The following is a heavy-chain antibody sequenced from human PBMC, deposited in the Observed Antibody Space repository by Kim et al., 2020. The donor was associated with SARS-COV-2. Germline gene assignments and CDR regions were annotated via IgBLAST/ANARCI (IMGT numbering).Heavy chain of an antibody. Sequence: SETLSLTCTVSGGSISSGSYYWSWIRQPAGKGLEWIGRIYTSGSTNYNPSLKSRVTISVDTSKNQFSLKLSSVTAADTAVYYCARVNSGWSTQPPYYYYGMDVWGQGTTVPVSS. CDR1: GGSISSGSYY. J-gene: IGHJ6*02. V-gene: IGHV4-61*02. CDR3: ARVNSGWSTQPPYYYYGMDV. D-gene: IGHD2-8*02. CDR2: IYTSGST.